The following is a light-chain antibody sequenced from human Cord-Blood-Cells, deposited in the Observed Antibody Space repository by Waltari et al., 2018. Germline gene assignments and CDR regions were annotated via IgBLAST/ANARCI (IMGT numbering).Light chain of an antibody. CDR2: DVS. CDR3: SSYTSSSTLVV. CDR1: SSDVGGYNY. Sequence: QSALNQPASVSGSPGQSITISCTGPSSDVGGYNYVSWYQQHPGKAPKLMIYDVSNRPSGVSNRFSGSKSGNTASLSISGLQAEDEADYYCSSYTSSSTLVVFGGGTKLTVL. V-gene: IGLV2-14*01. J-gene: IGLJ2*01.